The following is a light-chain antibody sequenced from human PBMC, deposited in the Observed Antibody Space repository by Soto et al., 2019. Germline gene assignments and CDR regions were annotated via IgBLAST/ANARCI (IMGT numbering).Light chain of an antibody. CDR3: QQLNSFPIP. CDR2: GAS. V-gene: IGKV1-9*01. Sequence: IQLTQSPSSLSASVGDRVTISCRASQVIANFLAWYQQKPGKAPKLLIYGASTLQSGVPSRCSGSGSGTDFTLTISSLQPEDFATYDCQQLNSFPIPFGPGTKVDIK. CDR1: QVIANF. J-gene: IGKJ3*01.